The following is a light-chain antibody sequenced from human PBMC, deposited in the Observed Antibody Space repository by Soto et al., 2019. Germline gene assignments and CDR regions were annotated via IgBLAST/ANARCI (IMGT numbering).Light chain of an antibody. CDR1: NIGSKS. Sequence: SYELTQPPSVSVAPGKTARITCGGNNIGSKSVHWYQQKPGQAPRLVISYDNDRPSGIPERFSGSDSGNTATLTISRVEVGDEADYYCQLWDSSSDHVVFGGGTKL. CDR2: YDN. V-gene: IGLV3-21*04. J-gene: IGLJ3*02. CDR3: QLWDSSSDHVV.